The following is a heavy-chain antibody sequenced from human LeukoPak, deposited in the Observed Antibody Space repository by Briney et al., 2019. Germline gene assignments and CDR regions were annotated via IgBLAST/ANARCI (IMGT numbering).Heavy chain of an antibody. CDR1: GFTFSTYG. CDR3: ARDRMDV. V-gene: IGHV3-30*02. CDR2: IGYDGTNK. Sequence: GGSLRLSCAASGFTFSTYGMHWVRQAPGRGLEWVAFIGYDGTNKHYIDSVKGRFIISRDNSKNTLYLQMNSLRAEDTAVYYCARDRMDVWGKGTTVTVSS. J-gene: IGHJ6*04.